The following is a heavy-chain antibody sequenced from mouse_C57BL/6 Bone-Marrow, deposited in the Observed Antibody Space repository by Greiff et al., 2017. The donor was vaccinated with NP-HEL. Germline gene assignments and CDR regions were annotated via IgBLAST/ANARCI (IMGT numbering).Heavy chain of an antibody. CDR1: GFPFSSYA. D-gene: IGHD1-1*01. CDR3: TREATVVATYWYFDV. Sequence: EVMLVESGEGLVKPGGSLKLSCAASGFPFSSYAMSWVRQTPEKRLEWVAYISLGGDYIYYADTVKGRFTISRDNARNTLYLQMSSLKSEDTAMYYCTREATVVATYWYFDVWGTGTTVTVSS. CDR2: ISLGGDYI. V-gene: IGHV5-9-1*02. J-gene: IGHJ1*03.